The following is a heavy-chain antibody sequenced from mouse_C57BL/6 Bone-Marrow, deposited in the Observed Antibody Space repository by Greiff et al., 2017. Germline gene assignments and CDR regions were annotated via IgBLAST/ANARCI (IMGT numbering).Heavy chain of an antibody. CDR2: ISYAGSN. Sequence: EVKLLESGPGLVKPSQSLSLTCSVTGYSITSGYYWNWIRQFPGNKLEWMGYISYAGSNNYNPSLKNRISITRDTSKNQFFLKLNSVTTEDTATYYCASRGYWGQGTTLTVSS. CDR3: ASRGY. V-gene: IGHV3-6*01. J-gene: IGHJ2*01. CDR1: GYSITSGYY.